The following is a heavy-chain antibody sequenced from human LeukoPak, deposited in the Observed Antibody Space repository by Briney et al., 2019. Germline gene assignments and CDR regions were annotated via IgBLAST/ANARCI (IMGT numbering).Heavy chain of an antibody. CDR1: GYSFAVYY. J-gene: IGHJ4*02. V-gene: IGHV1-2*02. CDR3: ASLYGDYVGSDY. D-gene: IGHD4-17*01. Sequence: GASVKVSRKASGYSFAVYYMHWVRQAPGQGLEWMGWINPNSGGTNYAQKFLGRVTMTRDTSISTAYMELSRPRSDDTAVYYCASLYGDYVGSDYWGQGTLVTVSS. CDR2: INPNSGGT.